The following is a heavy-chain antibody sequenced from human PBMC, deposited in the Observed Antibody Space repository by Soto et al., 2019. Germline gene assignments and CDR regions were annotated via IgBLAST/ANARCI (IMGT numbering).Heavy chain of an antibody. CDR1: EFTFKSYG. J-gene: IGHJ4*02. CDR2: ISYDGNKK. D-gene: IGHD2-2*01. CDR3: AKDSYRGDIVLTPAPYGNDY. V-gene: IGHV3-30*18. Sequence: PGGSLRLSCVASEFTFKSYGVHWVRQAPGKGLAWVAVISYDGNKKHYADSVRGRFTISRDNSKNTLYLQMNSLRTEDTAVYYCAKDSYRGDIVLTPAPYGNDYWGQGTLVTVSS.